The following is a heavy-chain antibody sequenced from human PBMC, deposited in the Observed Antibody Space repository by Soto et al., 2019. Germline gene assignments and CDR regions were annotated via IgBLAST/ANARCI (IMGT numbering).Heavy chain of an antibody. CDR1: GFTFSSYG. V-gene: IGHV3-30*18. D-gene: IGHD3-10*01. CDR3: AKIQLPLYYYYYGMDV. CDR2: ISYDGSNK. Sequence: GGSLRLSCAASGFTFSSYGMHWVRQAPGKGLEWVAVISYDGSNKYYADSVKGRFTISRDNSKNTLYLQMNSLRAEDTAAYYCAKIQLPLYYYYYGMDVWGQGTTVTVSS. J-gene: IGHJ6*02.